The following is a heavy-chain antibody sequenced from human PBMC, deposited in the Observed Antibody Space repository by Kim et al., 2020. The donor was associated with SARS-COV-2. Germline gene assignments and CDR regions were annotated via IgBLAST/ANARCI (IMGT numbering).Heavy chain of an antibody. Sequence: GGSLRLSCAASGFTFSSYAMSWVRQAAGKGLEWVSAINDGGGTTYYADSVKGRFTISRDNSKNTLYLQMNSLRDDDTAVYFCAKTGGGSYYFHMDVWGQGTTVTVSS. J-gene: IGHJ6*02. V-gene: IGHV3-23*01. CDR2: INDGGGTT. CDR3: AKTGGGSYYFHMDV. CDR1: GFTFSSYA. D-gene: IGHD3-16*01.